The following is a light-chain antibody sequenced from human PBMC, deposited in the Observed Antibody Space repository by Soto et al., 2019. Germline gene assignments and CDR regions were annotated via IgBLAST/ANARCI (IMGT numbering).Light chain of an antibody. CDR2: GAS. CDR1: QSVSSSY. J-gene: IGKJ4*01. CDR3: QQYNKWPLT. V-gene: IGKV3-20*01. Sequence: EIVLTQSPGTLSLSPGERATLSCRASQSVSSSYLAWYQQKPGQAPRLLIYGASSRATGIPDRFSGSGSGTDFTLTISRLEPEDFVIYYCQQYNKWPLTFGGGTKVEIK.